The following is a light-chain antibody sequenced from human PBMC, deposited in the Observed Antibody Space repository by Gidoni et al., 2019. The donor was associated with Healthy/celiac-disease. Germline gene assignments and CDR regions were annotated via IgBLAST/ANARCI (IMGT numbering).Light chain of an antibody. V-gene: IGKV3-11*01. CDR3: QQRSNWPPIT. CDR1: QSVSSY. Sequence: EIVLTQSPATLSLSPGERATLSCRASQSVSSYLAWYHRKPGQAPRLLIYDASNRATGIPARFSGSGSGTDFTLTISSLEPEDFAVYYCQQRSNWPPITFGQGTRLEIK. J-gene: IGKJ5*01. CDR2: DAS.